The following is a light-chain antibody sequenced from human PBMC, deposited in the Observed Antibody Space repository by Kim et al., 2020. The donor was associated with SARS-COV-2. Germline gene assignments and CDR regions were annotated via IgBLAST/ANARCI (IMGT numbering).Light chain of an antibody. J-gene: IGKJ2*01. Sequence: SLRERATITCKSSQIISTNRNYLAWYQQKPGQPPKLLIYWASTRESVVPDRFSGSGSGTDFTLTISSLQAEDVAVYYCQEYFSTNTFGQGTKLEI. CDR3: QEYFSTNT. V-gene: IGKV4-1*01. CDR1: QIISTNRNY. CDR2: WAS.